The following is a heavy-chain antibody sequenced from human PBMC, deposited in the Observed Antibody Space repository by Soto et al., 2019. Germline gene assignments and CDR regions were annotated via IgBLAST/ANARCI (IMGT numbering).Heavy chain of an antibody. CDR2: IIPIFGTA. D-gene: IGHD3-22*01. V-gene: IGHV1-69*05. J-gene: IGHJ4*02. Sequence: QVQLVQSGAEVKKPGSSVKVSCKASGGTFSSYAISWVRQAPGQGLEWMGGIIPIFGTANYAQKFQGRVTITSDESTIXAYMELSSLRSEDTAVYYCARRSRRDSSGYAPFDYWGQGTLVTVSS. CDR1: GGTFSSYA. CDR3: ARRSRRDSSGYAPFDY.